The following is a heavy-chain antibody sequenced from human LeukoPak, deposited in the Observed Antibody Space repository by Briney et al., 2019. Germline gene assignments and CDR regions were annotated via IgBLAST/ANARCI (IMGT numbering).Heavy chain of an antibody. J-gene: IGHJ4*02. CDR3: ARGLVAGPPYFDY. Sequence: PSETLSLTCAVYGGSFSGYYWSWIRQPPGKGLEWIGEINHSGSTNYNPSLKSRVTISVDTSKNQFSLKLSSVTAADTAVYYCARGLVAGPPYFDYWGQGTLVTVSS. CDR2: INHSGST. D-gene: IGHD6-19*01. CDR1: GGSFSGYY. V-gene: IGHV4-34*01.